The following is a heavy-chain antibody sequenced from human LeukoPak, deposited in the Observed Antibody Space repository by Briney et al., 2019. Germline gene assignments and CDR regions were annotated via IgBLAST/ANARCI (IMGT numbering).Heavy chain of an antibody. CDR3: ATSYGGNLHGY. CDR2: IKQGGSEK. V-gene: IGHV3-7*01. Sequence: GGSLRLSCAASGFTFNSYWMSWVRQAPGKGLEWVANIKQGGSEKYYVDSVKGRFTISRDNAKNSLYLQMNSLRAEDTAVYYCATSYGGNLHGYWGQGTLVTVSS. J-gene: IGHJ4*02. D-gene: IGHD4-23*01. CDR1: GFTFNSYW.